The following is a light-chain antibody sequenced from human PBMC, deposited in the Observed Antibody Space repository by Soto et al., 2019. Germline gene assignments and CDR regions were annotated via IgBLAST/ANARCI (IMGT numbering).Light chain of an antibody. Sequence: DIQMTQSPSTLSASVGDRVTITCRASQSISSWLSWYQQKPGKAPKLLIYDASSLEIVVPSRFSGSGSGTEFTLTISSLQPDDFAPYYCQHSNSYSEAFGQGTKVDIK. J-gene: IGKJ1*01. CDR2: DAS. V-gene: IGKV1-5*01. CDR3: QHSNSYSEA. CDR1: QSISSW.